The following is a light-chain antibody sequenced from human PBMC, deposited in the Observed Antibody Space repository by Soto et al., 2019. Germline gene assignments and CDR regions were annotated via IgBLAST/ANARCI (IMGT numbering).Light chain of an antibody. J-gene: IGKJ2*01. CDR1: QSVNSIY. V-gene: IGKV3-20*01. Sequence: VLTQSPDTLSLSPGERATLSCRADQSVNSIYLAWYQKKPGQAPRLLIYGTSRRATGLPDRFSGSGSGTDFTLTISRLEPEDFAVYYCQHYGGSPYTFGQGTNLEIK. CDR2: GTS. CDR3: QHYGGSPYT.